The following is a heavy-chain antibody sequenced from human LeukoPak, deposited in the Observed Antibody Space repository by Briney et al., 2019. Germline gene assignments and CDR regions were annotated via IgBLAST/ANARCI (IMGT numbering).Heavy chain of an antibody. J-gene: IGHJ4*02. CDR2: IAWNSDII. V-gene: IGHV3-9*01. CDR1: GFTFDDNA. Sequence: PGRSLRLSCAASGFTFDDNAMHWVRPAPRKGLEWVSGIAWNSDIIGYADFVKGRFTISRDNAKNALYLQMNSLTPDDTAFYYCTKAPLHLGDLFLYYFVNWGQGTLVTVSS. CDR3: TKAPLHLGDLFLYYFVN. D-gene: IGHD3-10*01.